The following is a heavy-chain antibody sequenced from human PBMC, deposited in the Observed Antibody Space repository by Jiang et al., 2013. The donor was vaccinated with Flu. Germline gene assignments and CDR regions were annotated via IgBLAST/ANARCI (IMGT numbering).Heavy chain of an antibody. CDR1: GGSISSGGYY. CDR2: IYYSGST. Sequence: PGLVKPSQTLSLTCTVSGGSISSGGYYWSWIRQHPGKGLEWIGYIYYSGSTYYNPSLKSRVTISVDTSKNQFSLKLSSVTAADTAVYYCARDYYGSGSYYNYWFDPWGQGTLVTVSS. J-gene: IGHJ5*02. CDR3: ARDYYGSGSYYNYWFDP. D-gene: IGHD3-10*01. V-gene: IGHV4-31*03.